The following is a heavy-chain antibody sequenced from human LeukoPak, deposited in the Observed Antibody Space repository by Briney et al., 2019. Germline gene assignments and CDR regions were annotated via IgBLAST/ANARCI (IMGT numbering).Heavy chain of an antibody. CDR2: IYYSGST. V-gene: IGHV4-30-4*01. Sequence: SQTLSLTCTVSGGSISSGDYYWSWIRQPPGKGLEWIGYIYYSGSTYYNPSLKSRVTISVDTSKNQFSLKLSSVTAADTAVYYCARNDGYSGYYWYFDLWGRGTLVTVSS. J-gene: IGHJ2*01. CDR1: GGSISSGDYY. CDR3: ARNDGYSGYYWYFDL. D-gene: IGHD5-12*01.